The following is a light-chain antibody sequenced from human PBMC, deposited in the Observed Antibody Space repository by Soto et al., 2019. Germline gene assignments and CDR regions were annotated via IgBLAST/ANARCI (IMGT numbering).Light chain of an antibody. CDR1: QSLLDSDGDTY. CDR3: VEATQFPHT. Sequence: DIVMTQTQLSSPVTLGQPSSISCRSSQSLLDSDGDTYLSWLQQRPGQPPRLLIYTTSSRFSGVKGTLSVSGAWTDFTLKISRLEVEDVGVDYCVEATQFPHTFGQGTKLEI. CDR2: TTS. J-gene: IGKJ2*01. V-gene: IGKV2-24*01.